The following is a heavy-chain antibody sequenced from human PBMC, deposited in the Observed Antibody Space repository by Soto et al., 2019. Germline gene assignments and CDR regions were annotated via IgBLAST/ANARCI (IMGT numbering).Heavy chain of an antibody. CDR2: INSDGSST. CDR3: ARAEYYESSALDY. CDR1: GFTFSSYW. Sequence: ASLRLSCAASGFTFSSYWMHWVRQAAGKGLVWVSRINSDGSSTSYADSVKGRFTISIDNAKNTLYLQMNSLRAEDTAVDYCARAEYYESSALDYWGQGTRVNVSS. D-gene: IGHD3-22*01. V-gene: IGHV3-74*01. J-gene: IGHJ4*02.